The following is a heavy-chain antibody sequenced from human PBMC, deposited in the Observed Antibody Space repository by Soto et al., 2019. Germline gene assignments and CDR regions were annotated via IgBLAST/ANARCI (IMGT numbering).Heavy chain of an antibody. CDR2: VSGDGYAS. Sequence: GGSLRLSCAGSGFTFSSNAMSWVRQAPGKGQEWVSSVSGDGYASDYADSVKGRFTVSRHNSKNTLYLQMNSLRAEDTAVYYCAKRHYYGSGSFALATWGQGTLVTVSS. J-gene: IGHJ4*03. CDR3: AKRHYYGSGSFALAT. CDR1: GFTFSSNA. V-gene: IGHV3-23*01. D-gene: IGHD3-10*01.